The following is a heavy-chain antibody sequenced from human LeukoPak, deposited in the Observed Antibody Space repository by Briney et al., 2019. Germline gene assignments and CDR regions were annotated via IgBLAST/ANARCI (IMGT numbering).Heavy chain of an antibody. D-gene: IGHD3-9*01. CDR2: IHSSGST. V-gene: IGHV4-59*01. J-gene: IGHJ4*02. CDR3: ARTYDFVTGYYTFFDS. CDR1: GGSIRSYY. Sequence: SETLSLTCTVSGGSIRSYYWSWIRQPPGRGLEWIAYIHSSGSTKYNPSLRSRVTISLDTSKSEFSLSLSSVTAADTAVYFCARTYDFVTGYYTFFDSWGQGTLVTVSS.